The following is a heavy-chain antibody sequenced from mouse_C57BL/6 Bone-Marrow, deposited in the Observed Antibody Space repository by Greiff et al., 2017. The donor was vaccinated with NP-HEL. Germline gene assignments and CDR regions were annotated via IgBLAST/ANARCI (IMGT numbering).Heavy chain of an antibody. V-gene: IGHV14-4*01. CDR2: IDPENGDT. CDR3: TTEYYGSRAWFAY. CDR1: GFNFKDDS. Sequence: EVMLVESGAELVRPGASVKLSCTASGFNFKDDSMHWVKQRPEQGLEWIGWIDPENGDTEYASKFQGKATITADTSSNTASLQLSSLTSEDTAVYYCTTEYYGSRAWFAYWGQGTRVTVSA. D-gene: IGHD1-1*01. J-gene: IGHJ3*01.